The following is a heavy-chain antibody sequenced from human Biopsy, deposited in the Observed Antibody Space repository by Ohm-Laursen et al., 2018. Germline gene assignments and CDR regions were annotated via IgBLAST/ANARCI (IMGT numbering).Heavy chain of an antibody. Sequence: GTLSLTCTVSRDSISNYYWTWIRQSPGKGLEWIGYIYYTGSTNYNPSVKSRVTISVDTSKNQISLKLDSVTAADTAVFYCARRGSGGRSFDYWGQGSLVTVSS. CDR1: RDSISNYY. CDR2: IYYTGST. CDR3: ARRGSGGRSFDY. D-gene: IGHD3-16*01. J-gene: IGHJ4*02. V-gene: IGHV4-59*01.